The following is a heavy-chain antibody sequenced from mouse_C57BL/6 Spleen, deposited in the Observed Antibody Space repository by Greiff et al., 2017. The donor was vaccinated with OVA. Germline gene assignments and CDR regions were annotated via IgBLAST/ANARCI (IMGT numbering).Heavy chain of an antibody. D-gene: IGHD1-1*01. CDR1: GYSITSGYY. V-gene: IGHV3-6*01. CDR3: ARDYYGSSYETY. J-gene: IGHJ3*01. Sequence: EVKLVESGPGLVKPSQSLSLTCSVTGYSITSGYYWNWIRQFPGNKLEWMGYISYDGSNNYNPSLKNRISITRDTSKNQFFLKLNSVTNEDTATYYCARDYYGSSYETYWGQGTLVTVSA. CDR2: ISYDGSN.